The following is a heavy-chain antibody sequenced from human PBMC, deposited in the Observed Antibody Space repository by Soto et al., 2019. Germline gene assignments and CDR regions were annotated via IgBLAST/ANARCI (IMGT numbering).Heavy chain of an antibody. J-gene: IGHJ6*02. CDR2: ISPYNGGT. Sequence: ASVKVSCKPSEYTFTDNYLHWVRQAPGQGLEWMGWISPYNGGTNFTQNFQGRVTMTWDRPINFVYMELSGLRSDDTAIYYCAGDRRGSGSYYALDVWGQGTTVTVSS. D-gene: IGHD3-10*01. V-gene: IGHV1-2*02. CDR3: AGDRRGSGSYYALDV. CDR1: EYTFTDNY.